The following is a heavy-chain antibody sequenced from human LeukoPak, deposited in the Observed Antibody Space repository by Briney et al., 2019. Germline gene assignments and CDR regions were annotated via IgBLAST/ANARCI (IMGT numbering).Heavy chain of an antibody. CDR2: ISYDGSNK. J-gene: IGHJ4*02. CDR1: GFTFSSYG. V-gene: IGHV3-30*03. Sequence: GGSLRLSCAASGFTFSSYGMHWARQAPGKGLEWVAVISYDGSNKYYADSVKGRFTISRDNSKNTLYLQMNSLRAEDTAVYYCEVVVAARGFDYWGQGTLVTVSS. CDR3: EVVVAARGFDY. D-gene: IGHD2-15*01.